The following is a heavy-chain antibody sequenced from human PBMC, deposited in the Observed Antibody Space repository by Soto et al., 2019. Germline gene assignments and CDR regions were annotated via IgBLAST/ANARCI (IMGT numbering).Heavy chain of an antibody. CDR1: GFTFSSYG. Sequence: QVQLVESGAGVVQPGRSLRLSCAASGFTFSSYGMHWVRQAPGKGLEWVAVISYDGSNKYYADSVKGRFTISRDNSKNTLYLQMNSLRAEDTAVYYCAKDQRIVVVVAALDYWGQGTLVTVSS. CDR3: AKDQRIVVVVAALDY. D-gene: IGHD2-15*01. V-gene: IGHV3-30*18. CDR2: ISYDGSNK. J-gene: IGHJ4*02.